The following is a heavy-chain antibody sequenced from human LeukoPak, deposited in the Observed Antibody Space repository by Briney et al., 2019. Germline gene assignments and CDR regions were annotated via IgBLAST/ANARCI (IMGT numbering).Heavy chain of an antibody. D-gene: IGHD2-2*01. CDR3: ARGGSTRRINYYYYYMDV. Sequence: GGSLRLSCAASGFTFSSYEMNWVRQAPGKGLEWVSYISSSGSTIYYADSVKGRFTISRDNAKNSLYLQMNSLRAEDTAVYYCARGGSTRRINYYYYYMDVWGKGTTVTFSS. V-gene: IGHV3-48*03. CDR2: ISSSGSTI. CDR1: GFTFSSYE. J-gene: IGHJ6*03.